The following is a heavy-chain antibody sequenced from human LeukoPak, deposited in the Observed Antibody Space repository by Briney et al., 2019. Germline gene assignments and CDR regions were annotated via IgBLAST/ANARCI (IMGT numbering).Heavy chain of an antibody. CDR2: IYYSGTT. CDR1: GGSFSGYY. Sequence: SETLSLTCAVYGGSFSGYYWGWIRQPPGKGLEWIGSIYYSGTTYYNPSLKSRVTISVDTSRNQFSLKLSSVTAADTAVYYCAKNVVVTAMGRWFDPWGQGTLVTVSS. J-gene: IGHJ5*02. D-gene: IGHD2-21*02. V-gene: IGHV4-34*01. CDR3: AKNVVVTAMGRWFDP.